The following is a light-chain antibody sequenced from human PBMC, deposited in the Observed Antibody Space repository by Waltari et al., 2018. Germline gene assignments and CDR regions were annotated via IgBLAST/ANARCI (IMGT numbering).Light chain of an antibody. J-gene: IGKJ4*01. CDR3: QQYYSTPPS. Sequence: DIVMTHSPDSLAVSLGERATIDCKSSKSILYISNNKNYLAWYQRKPGQPPKLLIYWASTRESGVPDRCSGSGSGTDFTLTSSSLQAEDVAVYYCQQYYSTPPSFGGGTKVDIK. CDR2: WAS. CDR1: KSILYISNNKNY. V-gene: IGKV4-1*01.